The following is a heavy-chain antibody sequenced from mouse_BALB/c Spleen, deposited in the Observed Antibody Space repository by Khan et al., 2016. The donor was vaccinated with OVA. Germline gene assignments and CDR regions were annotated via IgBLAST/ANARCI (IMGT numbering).Heavy chain of an antibody. J-gene: IGHJ3*01. CDR2: IYPGNGDT. CDR1: GYTFTSYN. V-gene: IGHV1-12*01. Sequence: QVQLQQPGAELVKPGASVKMSCKASGYTFTSYNMHWVKQTPGQGLEWIGAIYPGNGDTSYNQKFKGKATLTADKSSSTAYMQLSSLTSEDSAVYYCARGEDYYGSRGAGFAYGGQGTLVTVSA. D-gene: IGHD1-1*01. CDR3: ARGEDYYGSRGAGFAY.